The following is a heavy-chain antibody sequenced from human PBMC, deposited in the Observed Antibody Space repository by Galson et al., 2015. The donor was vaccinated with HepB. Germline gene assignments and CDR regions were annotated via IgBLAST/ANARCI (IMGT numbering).Heavy chain of an antibody. J-gene: IGHJ4*02. CDR1: GFTFRTYG. Sequence: SLRLSCAGSGFTFRTYGMHWVRQAPGKGLEWLAVISYHGRNTYYADSVKGRFTISRDNSKNTLYLQMSSLRVEDTAVYYCARDPDADDSDYLGFLAYWGQGTPVTVSS. V-gene: IGHV3-30*03. CDR3: ARDPDADDSDYLGFLAY. D-gene: IGHD4-11*01. CDR2: ISYHGRNT.